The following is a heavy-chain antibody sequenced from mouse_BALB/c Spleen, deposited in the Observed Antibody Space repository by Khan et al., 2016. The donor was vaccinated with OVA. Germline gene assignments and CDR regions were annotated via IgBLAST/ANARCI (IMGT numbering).Heavy chain of an antibody. CDR2: INPYNDGT. J-gene: IGHJ4*01. V-gene: IGHV1S136*01. Sequence: VQLQQSGPDLVKPGASVKMSCKASGYTFTNYVMHWVKQKPGQGLEWIGYINPYNDGTKYNEKFKGTATLTSDKYSSTAYMELSSQTSEDSAVYYCGRDASSPYYAMDYWGQGTSVTVCS. CDR1: GYTFTNYV. CDR3: GRDASSPYYAMDY. D-gene: IGHD1-1*01.